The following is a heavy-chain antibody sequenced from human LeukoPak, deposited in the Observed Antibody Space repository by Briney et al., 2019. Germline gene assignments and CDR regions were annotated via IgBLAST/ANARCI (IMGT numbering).Heavy chain of an antibody. D-gene: IGHD2-2*01. J-gene: IGHJ4*02. V-gene: IGHV1-2*02. CDR1: GYTFTGYY. CDR2: INPNSGGT. Sequence: ASVKVSCKASGYTFTGYYMHWVRQAPGQGLEWMGWINPNSGGTNYAQKFQGRVTMTRDTSISTAYMELSRLRSDDTAVYYCATGSRGYCSSTSCSIFDYWGQGTLVTVSS. CDR3: ATGSRGYCSSTSCSIFDY.